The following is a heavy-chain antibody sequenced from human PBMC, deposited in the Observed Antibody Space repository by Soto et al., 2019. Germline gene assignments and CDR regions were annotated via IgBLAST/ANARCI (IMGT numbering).Heavy chain of an antibody. D-gene: IGHD2-15*01. CDR1: GFTFSSYA. V-gene: IGHV3-23*01. Sequence: GGSLRLSFAASGFTFSSYAMSWVRQAPGKGLEWVSAISGSGGSTYYADSVKGRFTISRDNSKNTLYLQMNSLRAEDTAVYYCAKDGYCSGGSCYSHYYYGMDVWGQGPTVTVSS. CDR2: ISGSGGST. J-gene: IGHJ6*02. CDR3: AKDGYCSGGSCYSHYYYGMDV.